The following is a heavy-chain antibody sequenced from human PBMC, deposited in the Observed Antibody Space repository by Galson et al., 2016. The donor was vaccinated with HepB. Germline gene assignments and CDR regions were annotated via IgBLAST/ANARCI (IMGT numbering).Heavy chain of an antibody. Sequence: SLRLSCAASGFTFSAFAMSWVRQAPGKGLEWVSVISTTGYSTYYADSVKGRFTISRDNSKNTLYVQMNSLRAEDTAVYYCATISLVRGVEDFDHWGRGTLVTVSS. D-gene: IGHD3-10*01. CDR1: GFTFSAFA. J-gene: IGHJ4*02. V-gene: IGHV3-23*01. CDR2: ISTTGYST. CDR3: ATISLVRGVEDFDH.